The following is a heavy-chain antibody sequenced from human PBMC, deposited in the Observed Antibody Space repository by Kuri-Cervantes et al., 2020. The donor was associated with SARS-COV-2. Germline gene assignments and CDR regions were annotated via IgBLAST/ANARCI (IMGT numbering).Heavy chain of an antibody. J-gene: IGHJ4*01. D-gene: IGHD3-22*01. CDR3: SRHRTIEYYPSSAGYFDH. V-gene: IGHV4-34*01. CDR2: INHSGRT. CDR1: VGSFSGFY. Sequence: SQTLSLTRAVYVGSFSGFYASWIRQPPGKGRVGSVEINHSGRTNYNPSLHSPVSLSVDPLKNHFFLTLSPVTAPDTAVFYFSRHRTIEYYPSSAGYFDHRG.